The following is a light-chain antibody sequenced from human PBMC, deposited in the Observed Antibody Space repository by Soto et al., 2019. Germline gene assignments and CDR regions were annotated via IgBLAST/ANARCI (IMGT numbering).Light chain of an antibody. V-gene: IGLV2-14*01. Sequence: QSVLTQPASVSGSPGQSITISCTGTSNDVGGYNYVSWYQQHPGKAPKLIIYKVSNRPSGVSNRFSGSKSGNTASLTISGLQAEDEADYYCSSFTGRSPCVFGGGTKLTVL. CDR1: SNDVGGYNY. J-gene: IGLJ3*02. CDR2: KVS. CDR3: SSFTGRSPCV.